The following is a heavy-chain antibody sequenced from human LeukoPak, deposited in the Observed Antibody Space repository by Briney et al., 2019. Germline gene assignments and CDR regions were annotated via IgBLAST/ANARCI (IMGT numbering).Heavy chain of an antibody. V-gene: IGHV3-74*01. CDR1: GFTFNIYW. CDR3: ARDLRYSSDY. CDR2: INSDGSST. D-gene: IGHD5-18*01. Sequence: PGGSLRLSCAASGFTFNIYWMHWVRQAPGKGLEWVSHINSDGSSTTYADSVKGRFTISRDNAKNTVYLQMNSLRAEDTAVYYCARDLRYSSDYWGQGTLVTVSS. J-gene: IGHJ4*02.